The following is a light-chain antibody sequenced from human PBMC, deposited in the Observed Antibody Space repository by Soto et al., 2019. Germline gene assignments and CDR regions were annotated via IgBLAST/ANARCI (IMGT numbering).Light chain of an antibody. V-gene: IGLV1-44*01. CDR1: SSNIGINT. CDR2: GNN. Sequence: SVLTQPPSASGTPGQKITISCSGGSSNIGINTVSWYEHLPGTAPRLLIYGNNQRPSGVPDRFSGSKSGTSASLAISGLQSEDEAHYYCATWDDSLDVHVFGPGTNVTVL. J-gene: IGLJ1*01. CDR3: ATWDDSLDVHV.